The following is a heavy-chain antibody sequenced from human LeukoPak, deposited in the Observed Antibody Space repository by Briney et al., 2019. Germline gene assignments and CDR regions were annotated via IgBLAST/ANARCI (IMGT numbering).Heavy chain of an antibody. V-gene: IGHV4-59*08. D-gene: IGHD6-19*01. CDR1: GGSISSYY. CDR2: IYYSGST. J-gene: IGHJ4*02. CDR3: VRYHSSGWNQSDY. Sequence: KSSETLSLTCNVSGGSISSYYWSWIRQPPGKGLEWMGYIYYSGSTYYNPSLESRVTISVDTSRNQFSLKLSSVTAADTAMYYCVRYHSSGWNQSDYWGQGTLVTVSS.